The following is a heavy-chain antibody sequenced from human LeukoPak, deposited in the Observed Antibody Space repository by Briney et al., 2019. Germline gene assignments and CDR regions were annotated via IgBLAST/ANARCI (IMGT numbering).Heavy chain of an antibody. J-gene: IGHJ5*02. CDR1: GYTFTGYY. V-gene: IGHV1-2*02. Sequence: AASVKVSCKASGYTFTGYYMHWVRQAPGQGLEWMGWINPNSGGTNYAQKFQGRVTMTRDTSISTAYMELSSLRSEDTAVYYCARALGYYDSSGYPPWGQGTLVTVSS. D-gene: IGHD3-22*01. CDR2: INPNSGGT. CDR3: ARALGYYDSSGYPP.